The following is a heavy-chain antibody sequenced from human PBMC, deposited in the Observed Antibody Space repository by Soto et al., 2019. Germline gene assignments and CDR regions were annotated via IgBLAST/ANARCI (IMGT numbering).Heavy chain of an antibody. CDR3: ARGRDGSSIFDP. J-gene: IGHJ5*02. Sequence: SETLSLTCAVYGGSFSGYYWSWIRQPPGKGLEWIGEINHSGSTNYNPSLKSRVTISVDTSKNQFSLKLSSVTAADTAVYYCARGRDGSSIFDPWGQGTLVTVSS. CDR1: GGSFSGYY. D-gene: IGHD6-13*01. V-gene: IGHV4-34*01. CDR2: INHSGST.